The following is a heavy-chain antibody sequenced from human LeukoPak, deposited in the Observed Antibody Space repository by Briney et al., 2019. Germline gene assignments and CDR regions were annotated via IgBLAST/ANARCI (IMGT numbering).Heavy chain of an antibody. J-gene: IGHJ4*02. CDR1: GFTFSSYA. Sequence: GGSLRLSCAAPGFTFSSYAMSWVRQAPGKGLEWVSAISGSGGSTYYADSVKGRFTISRDNSKNTLYLQMNSLKAEDTAVYYCARGPNYFDYWGQGTLVTVSS. CDR2: ISGSGGST. CDR3: ARGPNYFDY. V-gene: IGHV3-23*01.